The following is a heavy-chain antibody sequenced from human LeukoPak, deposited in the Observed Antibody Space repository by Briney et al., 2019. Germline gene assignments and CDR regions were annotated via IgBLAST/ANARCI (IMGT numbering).Heavy chain of an antibody. CDR1: GFTFSSYA. J-gene: IGHJ6*02. V-gene: IGHV3-23*01. D-gene: IGHD6-13*01. CDR2: ISGSGGST. CDR3: AKLGTIAAAGMHYGMDV. Sequence: GGSLRLSCAASGFTFSSYAMSWVRQAPGKGLEWVSAISGSGGSTYYADSVKGRFTISRDNSKNTLYLQMNSLRAEDTAVYYCAKLGTIAAAGMHYGMDVWGQGTTVTVSS.